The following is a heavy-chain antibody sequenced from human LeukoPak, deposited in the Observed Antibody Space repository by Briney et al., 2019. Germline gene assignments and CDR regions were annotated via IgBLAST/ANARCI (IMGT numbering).Heavy chain of an antibody. CDR3: ARDRYGSGSWWFDP. D-gene: IGHD3-10*01. CDR2: IYYSGST. CDR1: GGSISSGGYY. J-gene: IGHJ5*02. Sequence: SQTLSLTCTVSGGSISSGGYYWSWIRQHPGKGLEWIGYIYYSGSTYYNPSLKSRVTISVDTSKNQFSLKLSSVTAADAAVYYCARDRYGSGSWWFDPWGQGTLVTVSS. V-gene: IGHV4-31*03.